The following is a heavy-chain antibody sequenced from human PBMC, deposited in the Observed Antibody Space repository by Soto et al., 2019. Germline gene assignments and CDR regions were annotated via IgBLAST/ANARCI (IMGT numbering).Heavy chain of an antibody. CDR2: IWYDGSNK. D-gene: IGHD2-2*01. Sequence: QVQLVESGGGVVQPGRSLRLSCAASGFTFSSYGMHWVRQAPGKGLEWVAVIWYDGSNKYYADSVKGRFTISRDNSKNTLYLQMNSRRAEDTAVYYCARGSRYCSSTSGYAFDYWGQGTLVTVSS. CDR1: GFTFSSYG. J-gene: IGHJ4*02. V-gene: IGHV3-33*01. CDR3: ARGSRYCSSTSGYAFDY.